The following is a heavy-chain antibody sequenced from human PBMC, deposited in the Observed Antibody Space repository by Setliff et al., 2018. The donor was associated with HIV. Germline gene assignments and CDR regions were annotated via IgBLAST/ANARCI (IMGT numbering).Heavy chain of an antibody. CDR3: ARQKKSNSWSPNDY. V-gene: IGHV4-34*01. CDR2: INHNKSS. Sequence: PSETLSLTCAVYGESLSDYYWSWIRQPPGKGLEWIGEINHNKSSDYNPSLKSRVTMSVDTSKNQFSLKVKSVTAADTAVYSCARQKKSNSWSPNDYWGQGTLVTVSS. D-gene: IGHD1-26*01. CDR1: GESLSDYY. J-gene: IGHJ4*02.